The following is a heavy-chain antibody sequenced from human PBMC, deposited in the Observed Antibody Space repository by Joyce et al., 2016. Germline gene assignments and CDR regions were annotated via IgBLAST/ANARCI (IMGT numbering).Heavy chain of an antibody. CDR1: GYTFTNYA. Sequence: QVQLVQSGSELKKPGASVKVSCKASGYTFTNYAIDWVRQAPGQGLEWMGWINTNTGTPTYAQDFTGRFVFSLDTSVSTTDLQISSLKAEDTAVYFCARDEVLATHAFDVWGQGTMVTVSS. CDR3: ARDEVLATHAFDV. V-gene: IGHV7-4-1*02. CDR2: INTNTGTP. D-gene: IGHD4/OR15-4a*01. J-gene: IGHJ3*01.